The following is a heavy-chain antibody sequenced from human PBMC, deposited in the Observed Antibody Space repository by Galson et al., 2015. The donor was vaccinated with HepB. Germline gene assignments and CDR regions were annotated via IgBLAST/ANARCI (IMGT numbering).Heavy chain of an antibody. CDR3: ASRWGGRDYFDY. CDR2: ISGSGGST. Sequence: SLRLSCAASGFTFSSYAMSWVRQAPGKGLEWVSAISGSGGSTYYADSVKGRFTISRDNSKNTLYLQMNSLRAEDTAVYYCASRWGGRDYFDYWGQGTLVTVSS. D-gene: IGHD1-26*01. V-gene: IGHV3-23*01. J-gene: IGHJ4*02. CDR1: GFTFSSYA.